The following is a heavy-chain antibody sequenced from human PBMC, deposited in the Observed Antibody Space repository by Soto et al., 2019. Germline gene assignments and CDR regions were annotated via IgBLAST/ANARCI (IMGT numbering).Heavy chain of an antibody. CDR1: GYTFTGYY. J-gene: IGHJ5*02. V-gene: IGHV1-2*02. Sequence: QVQLVQSGAEVQKPGASVKVSCKASGYTFTGYYMHWVRQAPGQGLEWMGWINPNSGGTNYAQKFQGRVTMTRDTSSSTAYMELSRLRSDDTAVYYCARDRGHDVWSGYYRDNWFDPWGQGTLVTVSS. D-gene: IGHD3-3*01. CDR2: INPNSGGT. CDR3: ARDRGHDVWSGYYRDNWFDP.